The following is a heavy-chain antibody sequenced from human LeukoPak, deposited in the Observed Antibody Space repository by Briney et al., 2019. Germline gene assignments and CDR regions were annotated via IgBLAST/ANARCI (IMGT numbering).Heavy chain of an antibody. CDR3: AKGEGWQQPYYYYMDV. Sequence: GGSLRLSCAASGFTFSDTWMHWVRQAPGEGLVWVSRIRSDGSDTRYAESVKGRFTISRDNSKNTLYLQMNSLRAEDTAVYYCAKGEGWQQPYYYYMDVWGKGTTVTISS. D-gene: IGHD6-13*01. CDR2: IRSDGSDT. J-gene: IGHJ6*03. CDR1: GFTFSDTW. V-gene: IGHV3-74*01.